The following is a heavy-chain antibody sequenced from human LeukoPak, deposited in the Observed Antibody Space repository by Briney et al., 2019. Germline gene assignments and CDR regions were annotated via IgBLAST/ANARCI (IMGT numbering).Heavy chain of an antibody. CDR3: AREDSSGYYHVY. Sequence: AASVKVSCKASGGTFSSYAISWVRQAPGQGLEWMGWISAYNGNTNYAQKLQGRVTMTTDTSTSTAYMELRSLRSDDTAVYYCAREDSSGYYHVYWGQGTLVTVSS. CDR2: ISAYNGNT. J-gene: IGHJ4*02. CDR1: GGTFSSYA. V-gene: IGHV1-18*01. D-gene: IGHD3-22*01.